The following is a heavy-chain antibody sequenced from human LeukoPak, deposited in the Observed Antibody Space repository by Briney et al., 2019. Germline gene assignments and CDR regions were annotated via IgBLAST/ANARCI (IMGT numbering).Heavy chain of an antibody. D-gene: IGHD6-13*01. Sequence: SETLSLTCTVSGGSISSDYWSWIRQPAGKGLEWIGRINISGSTNYNPSLKSRVTMSVDTSKNQFSLKLSSVTAADTAVYYCAREKSSWSGLDAFDIWGQGTMVTVSS. J-gene: IGHJ3*02. CDR2: INISGST. CDR3: AREKSSWSGLDAFDI. V-gene: IGHV4-4*07. CDR1: GGSISSDY.